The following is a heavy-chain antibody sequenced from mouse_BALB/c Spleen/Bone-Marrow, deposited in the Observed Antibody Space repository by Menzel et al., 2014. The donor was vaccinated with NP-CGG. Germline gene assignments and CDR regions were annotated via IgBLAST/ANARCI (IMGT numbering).Heavy chain of an antibody. D-gene: IGHD2-3*01. Sequence: VQLQQSGPELVRPGASMKISCKASGYSFTDYTMNWVKQSHGKNLEWIGLINPYNGGTSYNQKFKGKATLTVDKPSSTAYMELLSLTSEDSAVYYCARFGADGYPRFAYWGQGTLVTVSA. CDR3: ARFGADGYPRFAY. CDR2: INPYNGGT. V-gene: IGHV1-18*01. CDR1: GYSFTDYT. J-gene: IGHJ3*01.